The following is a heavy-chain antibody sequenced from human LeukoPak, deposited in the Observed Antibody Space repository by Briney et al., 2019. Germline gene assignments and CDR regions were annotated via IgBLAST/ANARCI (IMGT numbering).Heavy chain of an antibody. CDR2: IKQDGSEK. D-gene: IGHD3-16*01. V-gene: IGHV3-7*04. CDR1: GFTFSTYW. Sequence: GGSLRLSCAASGFTFSTYWMSWVRQAPGKGLEWVAKIKQDGSEKYYVDSVKGRFTISRDNAKNSLYLQMNSLSVEDAAVYYCARGGSPGDYFAYWGQGTLVTVAS. CDR3: ARGGSPGDYFAY. J-gene: IGHJ4*02.